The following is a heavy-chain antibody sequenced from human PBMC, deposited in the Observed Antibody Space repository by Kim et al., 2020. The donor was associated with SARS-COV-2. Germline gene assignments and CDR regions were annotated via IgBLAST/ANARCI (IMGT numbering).Heavy chain of an antibody. CDR3: ARGSSPFGFYYGMDV. V-gene: IGHV1-69*13. J-gene: IGHJ6*02. D-gene: IGHD3-10*01. CDR2: IIPHFGIG. Sequence: SVKVSCKASGGTFSSHAISWVRQAPGQGLEWMGGIIPHFGIGNYAQRFQGRVTITADESTRTINMELSSLTSEDTAVYYCARGSSPFGFYYGMDVWGQ. CDR1: GGTFSSHA.